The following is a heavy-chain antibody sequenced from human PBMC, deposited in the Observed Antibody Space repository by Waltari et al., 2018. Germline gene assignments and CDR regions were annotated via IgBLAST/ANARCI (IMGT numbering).Heavy chain of an antibody. D-gene: IGHD3-16*01. Sequence: EYRGALVQPGGSVRLSCAASGFTFSTTWMCWVRQTPGKGLEWVANIKPDGSEKYYVDSVKGRFTISRDNAKNSLYLQMNSLRAEDTAVYFCASGGGRPFDYGGQGTLVTVSS. CDR3: ASGGGRPFDY. CDR1: GFTFSTTW. CDR2: IKPDGSEK. V-gene: IGHV3-7*01. J-gene: IGHJ4*02.